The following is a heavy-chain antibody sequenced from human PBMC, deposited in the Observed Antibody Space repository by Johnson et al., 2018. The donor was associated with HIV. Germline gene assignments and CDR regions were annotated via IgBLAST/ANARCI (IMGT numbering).Heavy chain of an antibody. V-gene: IGHV3-74*02. CDR1: GFTFSSYW. Sequence: VQLVESGGGLVQPGGSLRLSCAASGFTFSSYWMHWVRQAPGKGLVWVSRINSDGSSTSYADSVKGRFTISRDNAKNTLYLQMNSLRAEDTGVYYCARVVGVTTGGRAFDIWGQGTMVTVSS. J-gene: IGHJ3*02. D-gene: IGHD1-26*01. CDR3: ARVVGVTTGGRAFDI. CDR2: INSDGSST.